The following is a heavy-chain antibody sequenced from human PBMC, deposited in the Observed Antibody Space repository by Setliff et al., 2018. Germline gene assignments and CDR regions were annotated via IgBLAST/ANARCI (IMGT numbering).Heavy chain of an antibody. D-gene: IGHD2-2*01. J-gene: IGHJ4*02. CDR1: GGSISSHY. Sequence: ETLSLTCTVSGGSISSHYWSWIRQPPGKGLEWIGSIYYSGSTNYNHSLKSRVTISVDTSKNQFSLKLSSVTAADTAVYYCARVLEDTVVVPAALFDYWGQGTLVTVSS. CDR2: IYYSGST. V-gene: IGHV4-59*11. CDR3: ARVLEDTVVVPAALFDY.